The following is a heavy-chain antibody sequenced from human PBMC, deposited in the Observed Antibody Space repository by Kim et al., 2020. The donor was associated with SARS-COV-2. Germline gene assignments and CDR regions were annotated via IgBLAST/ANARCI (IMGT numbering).Heavy chain of an antibody. CDR3: VRGMDV. CDR1: GYTFTTYD. Sequence: ASVKVSCKASGYTFTTYDINWVRQATGQGLEWVGWMNTISGNTGNAQSFQGRLTLTRNTSIGTAYMELSSLRSEDTAVYYCVRGMDVWGQGTTVTVSS. J-gene: IGHJ6*02. CDR2: MNTISGNT. V-gene: IGHV1-8*01.